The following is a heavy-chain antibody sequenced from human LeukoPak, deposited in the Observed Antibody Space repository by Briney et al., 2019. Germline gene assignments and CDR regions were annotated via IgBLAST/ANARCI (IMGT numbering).Heavy chain of an antibody. CDR3: ARSTPYYYDSSHDY. D-gene: IGHD3-22*01. CDR1: GFTFSSYA. CDR2: ISYDGSNK. Sequence: PGGSLRLSCAASGFTFSSYAMHWVRQAPGKGLEWVAVISYDGSNKYYADSVKGRFTISRDNSKNTLYLQMNSLRAEDTAVYYCARSTPYYYDSSHDYWGQGTLVTLSA. V-gene: IGHV3-30-3*01. J-gene: IGHJ4*02.